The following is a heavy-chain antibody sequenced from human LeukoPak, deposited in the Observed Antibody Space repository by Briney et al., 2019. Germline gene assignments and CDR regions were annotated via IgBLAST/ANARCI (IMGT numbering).Heavy chain of an antibody. CDR3: ASVEMADYYYMDV. CDR1: GYTFTSYG. D-gene: IGHD5-24*01. CDR2: INPNSGGT. J-gene: IGHJ6*03. V-gene: IGHV1-2*02. Sequence: GASVKVSCKASGYTFTSYGISWVRQAPGQGLEWMGWINPNSGGTNYAQKFQGRVTMTRDTSISTAYMELSRLRSDDTAVYYCASVEMADYYYMDVWGKGTTVTVSS.